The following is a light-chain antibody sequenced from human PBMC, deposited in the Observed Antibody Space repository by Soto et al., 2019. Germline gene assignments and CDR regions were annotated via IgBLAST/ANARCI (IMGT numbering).Light chain of an antibody. Sequence: EIVLTQSPATLSLSPGERATLSCRASQSVGSSLGWYQQKPGQAPRLLIYDASNRATGIPARLSGSGSGTDFTLTISSLEPEDFAVYYCQQRSNWPPITFGQGTRLEIK. CDR1: QSVGSS. CDR2: DAS. CDR3: QQRSNWPPIT. J-gene: IGKJ5*01. V-gene: IGKV3-11*01.